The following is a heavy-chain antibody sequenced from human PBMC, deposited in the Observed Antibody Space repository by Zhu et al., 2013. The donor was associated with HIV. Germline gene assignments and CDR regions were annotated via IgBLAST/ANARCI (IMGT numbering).Heavy chain of an antibody. V-gene: IGHV1-2*02. CDR3: ARDRYGDNHWLDP. J-gene: IGHJ5*02. CDR2: INPNSGGT. CDR1: GYTFTGYF. Sequence: QVQLVQSGAEVKKPGASVKVSCKASGYTFTGYFMHWVRQAPRQGLEWMGWINPNSGGTNYAQKFQGRVTMTRDTSIITAYMEVSRLRSDDTAVYYCARDRYGDNHWLDPWGQGTLVTVSS. D-gene: IGHD4-17*01.